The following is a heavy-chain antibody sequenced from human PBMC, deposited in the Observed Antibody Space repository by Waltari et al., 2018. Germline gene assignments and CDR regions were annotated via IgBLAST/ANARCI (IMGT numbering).Heavy chain of an antibody. D-gene: IGHD3-22*01. CDR1: GFTFNNYT. Sequence: EVQLVESGGGLVKPGGSLRLSCAASGFTFNNYTMNWVRQAPGKGREWLSSISRGRAHIYYAGSVRGRFTISRDNAKNSLFLQMNSLRAEDTAVYYCARVHSSGYRGYYYYYMDVWGKGTTVTVSS. CDR2: ISRGRAHI. CDR3: ARVHSSGYRGYYYYYMDV. J-gene: IGHJ6*03. V-gene: IGHV3-21*01.